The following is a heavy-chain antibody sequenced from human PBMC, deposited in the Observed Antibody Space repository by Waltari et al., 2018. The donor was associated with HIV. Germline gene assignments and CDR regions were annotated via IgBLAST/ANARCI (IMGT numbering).Heavy chain of an antibody. J-gene: IGHJ5*02. Sequence: QVRLVQSGADVKRPGTSVTVSCKTPAYNFNNSSPPWLGQAPGQRPEWMGWTNGGTGNTKYSQNFQDRVTITKDTDANVSYMVLNSLKPGDTALYYCARAGIVRGNAYGLLDVWGQGTPVVVSS. CDR1: AYNFNNSS. CDR3: ARAGIVRGNAYGLLDV. CDR2: TNGGTGNT. V-gene: IGHV1-3*01. D-gene: IGHD1-1*01.